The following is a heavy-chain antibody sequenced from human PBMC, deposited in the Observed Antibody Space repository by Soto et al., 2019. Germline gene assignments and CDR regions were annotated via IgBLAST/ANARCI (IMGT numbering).Heavy chain of an antibody. CDR3: ARDFIRSGGAQHHYYSCMDV. J-gene: IGHJ6*02. Sequence: GASVKVSCKASGYTFTSYGISWGRQAPGQGLEWLGWISAYNGNTNYAQKLQGRVTMTTDTTTSTAYMELRSLRSDDTAVYYCARDFIRSGGAQHHYYSCMDVRGQGTTVTVSS. D-gene: IGHD3-16*01. V-gene: IGHV1-18*01. CDR1: GYTFTSYG. CDR2: ISAYNGNT.